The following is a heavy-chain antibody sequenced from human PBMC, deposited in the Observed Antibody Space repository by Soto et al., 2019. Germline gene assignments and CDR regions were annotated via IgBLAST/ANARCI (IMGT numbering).Heavy chain of an antibody. Sequence: QVQLVQSGAEVKKPGSSVKVSCKASGGTFSSYAISWVRQAPGQGLEWMGGIIPIFGTANYAEKFQGRVTIAAYDCTTTAYIELSSLRSEDTAVYYCARGVPNYYDSSCSPLSGAFDIWGQGAMVTVSS. D-gene: IGHD3-22*01. V-gene: IGHV1-69*01. CDR2: IIPIFGTA. CDR3: ARGVPNYYDSSCSPLSGAFDI. CDR1: GGTFSSYA. J-gene: IGHJ3*02.